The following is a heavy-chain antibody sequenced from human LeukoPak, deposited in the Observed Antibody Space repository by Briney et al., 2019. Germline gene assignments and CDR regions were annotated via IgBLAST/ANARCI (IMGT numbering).Heavy chain of an antibody. D-gene: IGHD6-6*01. CDR2: ISAYNGNT. V-gene: IGHV1-18*01. CDR1: GYTFTSYG. CDR3: AAYSSSQPIDY. Sequence: ASVKVSCKASGYTFTSYGISWVRQAPGQGLEWMGWISAYNGNTNYAQKLQGRVTMTTDTSTGTAYMELRSLRSDDTAVYYCAAYSSSQPIDYWGQGTLVTVSS. J-gene: IGHJ4*02.